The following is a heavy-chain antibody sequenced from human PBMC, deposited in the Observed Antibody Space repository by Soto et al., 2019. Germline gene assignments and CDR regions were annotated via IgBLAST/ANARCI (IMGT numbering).Heavy chain of an antibody. CDR1: GFTFSSYA. D-gene: IGHD1-26*01. Sequence: EVQLLESGGGLVQPGGSLRLSCAASGFTFSSYAMSWVRQAPGKGLEWVSAISGSGGSTYYADSVKGRFTISRDNSKNTLYLQMNSLRAEDTAVYYCAKYWDVNWELTTGEYYFDYWGQGTLVTVSS. CDR2: ISGSGGST. V-gene: IGHV3-23*01. J-gene: IGHJ4*02. CDR3: AKYWDVNWELTTGEYYFDY.